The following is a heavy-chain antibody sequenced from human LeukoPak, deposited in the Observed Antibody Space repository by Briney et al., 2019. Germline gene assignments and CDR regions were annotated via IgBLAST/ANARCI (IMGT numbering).Heavy chain of an antibody. CDR1: GFTFDDYA. V-gene: IGHV3-9*03. J-gene: IGHJ4*02. D-gene: IGHD6-19*01. CDR3: AKGKESAVAGYYFDY. CDR2: ISWNSGSI. Sequence: GGSLRLSCAASGFTFDDYAMHWVRQAPGKGLEWVSGISWNSGSIGYADSVKGRFTISRGNAKNSLYLQMNSLRAEDMALYYCAKGKESAVAGYYFDYWGQGTLVTVSS.